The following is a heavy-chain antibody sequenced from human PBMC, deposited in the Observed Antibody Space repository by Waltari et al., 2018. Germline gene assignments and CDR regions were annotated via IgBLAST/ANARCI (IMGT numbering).Heavy chain of an antibody. V-gene: IGHV1-69*01. CDR2: IIPLFGKT. CDR3: ARGSYSSSWFNLKAFHI. Sequence: VQLLQSGAEVKKPGSSVKVSCKASGGSFRNYAISWVRQAPGQGLEWMGGIIPLFGKTNYAQKFQGRLTITADESTTIAYMDLSSLRFEDTAVYYCARGSYSSSWFNLKAFHIWGQGTMVTVSS. CDR1: GGSFRNYA. D-gene: IGHD6-13*01. J-gene: IGHJ3*02.